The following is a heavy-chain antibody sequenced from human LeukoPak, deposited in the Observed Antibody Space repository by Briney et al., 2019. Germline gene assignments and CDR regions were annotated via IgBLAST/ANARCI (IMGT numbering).Heavy chain of an antibody. CDR3: ASDPSPFYGDYGY. CDR2: MYSGGAT. J-gene: IGHJ4*02. D-gene: IGHD4-17*01. V-gene: IGHV3-66*01. CDR1: GVTVSSSY. Sequence: GGSLRLSCAASGVTVSSSYMSWVRQAPGQGLEWVSIMYSGGATDYADSVKGRFTISRDNSKNTLYLQMNSLRAEDTAVYYCASDPSPFYGDYGYWGQGTLVIVSS.